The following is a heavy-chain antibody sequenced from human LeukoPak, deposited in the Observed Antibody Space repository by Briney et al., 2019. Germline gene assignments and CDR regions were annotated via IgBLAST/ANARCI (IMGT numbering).Heavy chain of an antibody. J-gene: IGHJ3*02. CDR2: IFYSGTT. CDR1: GGSLSSGVYY. D-gene: IGHD3-16*02. Sequence: SETLSLTCTVSGGSLSSGVYYWSWIRQRPGKGLEWIGYIFYSGTTYYNPSLESRVTISLDTSKNQFSLNLSSVTAADTAVYYCARAWGSYPPNAFDIWGQGTMVTVSS. CDR3: ARAWGSYPPNAFDI. V-gene: IGHV4-31*03.